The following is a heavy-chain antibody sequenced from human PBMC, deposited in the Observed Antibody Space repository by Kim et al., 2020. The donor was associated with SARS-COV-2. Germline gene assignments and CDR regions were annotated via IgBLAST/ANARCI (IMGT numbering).Heavy chain of an antibody. V-gene: IGHV3-43D*03. CDR3: AKDREAMAAGGYGMDV. D-gene: IGHD5-18*01. CDR2: ISWDGGST. CDR1: GFTFDDYA. J-gene: IGHJ6*02. Sequence: GGSLRLSCAASGFTFDDYAMHWVRQAPGKGLEWVSLISWDGGSTYYADSVKGRFTISRDNSKNSLYLQMNSLRAEDTALYYCAKDREAMAAGGYGMDVWGQGTTVTVSS.